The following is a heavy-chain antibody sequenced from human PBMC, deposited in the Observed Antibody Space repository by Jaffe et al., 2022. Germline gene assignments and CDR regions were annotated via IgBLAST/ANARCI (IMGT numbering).Heavy chain of an antibody. J-gene: IGHJ5*02. CDR2: INSDGSST. D-gene: IGHD6-19*01. Sequence: EVQLVESGGGLVQPGGSLRLSCAASGFTFSSYWMHWVRQAPGKGLVWVSRINSDGSSTSYADSVKGRFTISRDNAKNTLYLQMNSLRAEDTAVYYCARDEYSSGWYRSRNWFDPWGQGTLVTVSS. V-gene: IGHV3-74*01. CDR3: ARDEYSSGWYRSRNWFDP. CDR1: GFTFSSYW.